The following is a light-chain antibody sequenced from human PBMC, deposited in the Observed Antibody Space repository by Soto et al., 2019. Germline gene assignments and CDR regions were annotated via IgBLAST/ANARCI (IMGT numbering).Light chain of an antibody. V-gene: IGKV3-11*01. CDR3: QQRSNWPGT. CDR1: QSVSSY. Sequence: EIVLTQSPATLSLSPGERATLSCRASQSVSSYLAWYQQKPGQAPRLLIYDASNRATGIPARFXGSGSGTXXXXXXXXXEPEDFAXYYCQQRSNWPGTFGQGTKVEIK. J-gene: IGKJ1*01. CDR2: DAS.